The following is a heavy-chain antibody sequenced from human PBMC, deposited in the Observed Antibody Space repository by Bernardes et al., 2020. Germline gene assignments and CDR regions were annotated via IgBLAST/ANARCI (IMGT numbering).Heavy chain of an antibody. CDR1: GFTFSSYA. V-gene: IGHV3-30-3*01. CDR3: ARDGWERNGYGMDV. J-gene: IGHJ6*02. D-gene: IGHD1-26*01. CDR2: ISYDGSNK. Sequence: GGSLRLSCAASGFTFSSYAMHWVRQAPGKGLEWVAVISYDGSNKYYADSVKGRFTISRDNSKNTLYLQMNSLRAEDTAVYYCARDGWERNGYGMDVWGQGTTVTVSS.